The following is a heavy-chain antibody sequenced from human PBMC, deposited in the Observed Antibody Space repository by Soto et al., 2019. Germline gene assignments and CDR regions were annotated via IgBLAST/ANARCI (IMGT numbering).Heavy chain of an antibody. CDR3: AREEGSLPFDL. D-gene: IGHD2-15*01. CDR1: GFTFSSYW. J-gene: IGHJ2*01. V-gene: IGHV3-7*01. CDR2: IKQDGSEK. Sequence: EVQLVESGGGLVQPGGSLRLSCAASGFTFSSYWMSWVRQAPGKGLEWVANIKQDGSEKYYVDSVKGRFTISRDNAKNSLYLQMNRLRDEDTAVYYCAREEGSLPFDLWGRGTLVTVSS.